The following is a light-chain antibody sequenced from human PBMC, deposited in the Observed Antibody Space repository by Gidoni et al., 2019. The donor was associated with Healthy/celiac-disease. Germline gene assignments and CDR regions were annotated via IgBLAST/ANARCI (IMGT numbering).Light chain of an antibody. CDR3: QQSYSTPDT. V-gene: IGKV1-39*01. CDR1: QSISSY. CDR2: AAS. Sequence: DIQMTQSPSSLSASVGNRVTITCRASQSISSYLNWYQQKPGKAPKLLIYAASSLQSGVPSRFSGSGSGTDFTLTISSLQPEDFATYYCQQSYSTPDTLGGGTQVEIK. J-gene: IGKJ4*01.